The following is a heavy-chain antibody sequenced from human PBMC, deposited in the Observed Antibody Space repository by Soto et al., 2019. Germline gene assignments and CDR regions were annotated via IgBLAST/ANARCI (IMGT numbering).Heavy chain of an antibody. J-gene: IGHJ4*02. CDR3: ARDRSDDDGGYFDY. Sequence: SETLSLTCTVSGGSISGYYWSWIRQPPGKGLEWIGYVYYRGSTNYNPSLKSRLTISLDTSKKQFSLKLSSVTAADTAVYYCARDRSDDDGGYFDYWGQGTLVTVSS. V-gene: IGHV4-59*12. CDR1: GGSISGYY. CDR2: VYYRGST. D-gene: IGHD3-16*01.